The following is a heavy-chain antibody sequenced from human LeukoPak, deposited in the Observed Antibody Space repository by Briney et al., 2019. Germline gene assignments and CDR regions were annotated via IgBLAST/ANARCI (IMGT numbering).Heavy chain of an antibody. D-gene: IGHD3-22*01. J-gene: IGHJ3*02. CDR3: ASADLVVNAFDI. V-gene: IGHV6-1*01. CDR1: GDSVSSNSAA. CDR2: TYYRSKWYN. Sequence: SQTLSLTCAISGDSVSSNSAAWNWIRQSPSRGLEWLGRTYYRSKWYNEYAVSVKSRITINPDTSKNQFSLQLNSVTPEDTAVYYCASADLVVNAFDIWGQGTMVTVSS.